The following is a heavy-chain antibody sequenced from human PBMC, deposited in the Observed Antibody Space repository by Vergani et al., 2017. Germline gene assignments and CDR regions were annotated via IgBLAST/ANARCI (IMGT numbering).Heavy chain of an antibody. V-gene: IGHV1-18*01. CDR2: ISAYNGNT. CDR1: GYTFTSYG. J-gene: IGHJ4*02. D-gene: IGHD3-9*01. Sequence: QVQLVQSGAEVKKPGASVKVSCKASGYTFTSYGISWVRQAPGQGLEWMGWISAYNGNTNYAQKPQGRVTMTTDTSTSTAYMELSSLRAEDTAVYYCARDGKRDGIILRYFDWLLGEFDYWGQGTLVTVSS. CDR3: ARDGKRDGIILRYFDWLLGEFDY.